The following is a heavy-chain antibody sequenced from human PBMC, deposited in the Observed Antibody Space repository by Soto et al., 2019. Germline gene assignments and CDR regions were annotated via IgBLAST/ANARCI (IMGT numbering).Heavy chain of an antibody. CDR1: GGTFSSYA. J-gene: IGHJ5*02. CDR2: IIPIFGTA. CDR3: TIEYCSRGSCYPPPFDP. V-gene: IGHV1-69*13. D-gene: IGHD2-15*01. Sequence: SVKVSCKASGGTFSSYAISWVRQAPGQGLEWMGRIIPIFGTANYAQKFQGRVTITADESTSTAYMETSSLRSEHTAVYYCTIEYCSRGSCYPPPFDPWGQGTMLTVS.